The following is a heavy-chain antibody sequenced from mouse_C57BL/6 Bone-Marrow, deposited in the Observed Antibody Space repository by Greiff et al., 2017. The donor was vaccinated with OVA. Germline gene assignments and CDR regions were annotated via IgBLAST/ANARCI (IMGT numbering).Heavy chain of an antibody. Sequence: QVQLQQSGAELVRPGASVTLSCKASGYTFTDYEMHWVKQTPVHGLEWIGAIDPETGGTAYNQKFKGKAILTADKSSSTAYMELRSLTSEDSAVYYCTRWGFLYFDYWGQGTTLTVSS. CDR3: TRWGFLYFDY. J-gene: IGHJ2*01. CDR1: GYTFTDYE. V-gene: IGHV1-15*01. CDR2: IDPETGGT.